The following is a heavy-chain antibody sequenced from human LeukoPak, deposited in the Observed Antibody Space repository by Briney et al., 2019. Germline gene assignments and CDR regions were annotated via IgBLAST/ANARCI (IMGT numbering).Heavy chain of an antibody. CDR3: ARVKDGILDP. CDR1: GYTFTSYD. V-gene: IGHV1-8*01. Sequence: GASVKVSCKASGYTFTSYDINWVPQATRQGLECMGWMKPNSGNTGYAQKFQGRVTMTRNTTISTAYMELSSLRSEDTAVYYCARVKDGILDPWGQGTLVTVSS. J-gene: IGHJ5*02. D-gene: IGHD5-24*01. CDR2: MKPNSGNT.